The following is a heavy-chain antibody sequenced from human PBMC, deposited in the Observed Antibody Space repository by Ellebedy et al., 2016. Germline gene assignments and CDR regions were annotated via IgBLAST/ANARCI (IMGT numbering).Heavy chain of an antibody. D-gene: IGHD1-26*01. Sequence: SETLSLTCNVSGYSISSGFYWAWIRQPPGNGLEWIGSIYHNGNTYDNPSLKSRLAMSIDTSKNQFSLTLSSVTAADAAVYFCARGVAGGYYADYWGQGTLVTVSS. J-gene: IGHJ4*02. CDR2: IYHNGNT. V-gene: IGHV4-38-2*02. CDR1: GYSISSGFY. CDR3: ARGVAGGYYADY.